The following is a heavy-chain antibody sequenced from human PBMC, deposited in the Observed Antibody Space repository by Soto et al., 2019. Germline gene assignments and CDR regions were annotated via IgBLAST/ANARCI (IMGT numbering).Heavy chain of an antibody. D-gene: IGHD6-13*01. CDR3: AKDMSPGIAAAGGVDY. CDR1: GFTFDDYA. CDR2: ISWNSGSI. V-gene: IGHV3-9*01. Sequence: GGSLRLSCAASGFTFDDYAMHWVRQAPGKGLEWVSGISWNSGSIGYADSVKGRFTISRDNAKNSLYLQMNSLRAEDTALYYCAKDMSPGIAAAGGVDYWGQGTLVTVSS. J-gene: IGHJ4*02.